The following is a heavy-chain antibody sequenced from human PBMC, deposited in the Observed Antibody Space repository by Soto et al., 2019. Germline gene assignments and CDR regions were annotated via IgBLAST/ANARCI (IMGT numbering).Heavy chain of an antibody. CDR2: ISYDGSNK. Sequence: QVQLLESGGGVVQPGRSLRLSCTASGFTFSNYGMHWVRQAPGKGLKWVAGISYDGSNKYYADSVKGRFTISRDNSKNTLYLQMNSLRAEDTAVYYCARGRDYLGGDFDYWGQGTLVTVSS. CDR1: GFTFSNYG. J-gene: IGHJ4*02. CDR3: ARGRDYLGGDFDY. V-gene: IGHV3-30-3*01. D-gene: IGHD3-16*01.